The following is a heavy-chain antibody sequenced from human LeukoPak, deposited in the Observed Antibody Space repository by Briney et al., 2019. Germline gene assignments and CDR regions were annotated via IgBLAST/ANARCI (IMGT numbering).Heavy chain of an antibody. Sequence: SETLSLTCTVSGGSISSSSYYWGWIRQPPGKGLEWIGSIYYSGSTYYNPSLKSRVTISVDTSKNQFSLKLSSVTAADTAVYYRARGIAVAVRSYYFDYWGQGTLVTVSS. CDR1: GGSISSSSYY. CDR2: IYYSGST. D-gene: IGHD6-19*01. CDR3: ARGIAVAVRSYYFDY. V-gene: IGHV4-39*07. J-gene: IGHJ4*02.